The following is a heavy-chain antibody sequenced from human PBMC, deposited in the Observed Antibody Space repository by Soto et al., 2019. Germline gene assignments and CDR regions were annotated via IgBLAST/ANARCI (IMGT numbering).Heavy chain of an antibody. CDR3: ARDLFRRGLYYGMDV. D-gene: IGHD2-21*01. V-gene: IGHV3-74*01. J-gene: IGHJ6*02. Sequence: GGSVRLSCAASGFTFSSYWMHWVRQAPGKGLVWVSRINSDGSSTSYADSVKGRFTISRDNAKNTLYLQMNSLRAEDTAVYYCARDLFRRGLYYGMDVWGQGTTVTVSS. CDR1: GFTFSSYW. CDR2: INSDGSST.